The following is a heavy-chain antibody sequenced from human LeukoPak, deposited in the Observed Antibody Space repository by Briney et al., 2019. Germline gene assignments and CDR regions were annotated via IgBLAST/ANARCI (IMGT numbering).Heavy chain of an antibody. J-gene: IGHJ4*02. CDR3: ARWNRDYYDSSGYYDLNDY. Sequence: GASVKVSCKASGYTFTGYYMHWVRQAPGQGLEWMGRINPNSGGTNYAQKFQGRVTMTRGTSISTAYMELSRLRSDDTAVYYCARWNRDYYDSSGYYDLNDYWGQGTLVTASS. CDR2: INPNSGGT. CDR1: GYTFTGYY. V-gene: IGHV1-2*06. D-gene: IGHD3-22*01.